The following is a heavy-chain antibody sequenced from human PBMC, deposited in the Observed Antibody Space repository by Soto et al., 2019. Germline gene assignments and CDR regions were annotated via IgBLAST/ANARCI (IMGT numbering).Heavy chain of an antibody. Sequence: SVKVSCKASGGTFSSYAISWVRHAPGHGLEWMGGIIPIFGTANYAQKFQGRVTITADESTSTAYMELSSLRSEDTAVYCCARASLGAPHDCSGGSCYSEIYYYYGMDVWGQGTTVTVSS. J-gene: IGHJ6*02. D-gene: IGHD2-15*01. CDR3: ARASLGAPHDCSGGSCYSEIYYYYGMDV. V-gene: IGHV1-69*13. CDR1: GGTFSSYA. CDR2: IIPIFGTA.